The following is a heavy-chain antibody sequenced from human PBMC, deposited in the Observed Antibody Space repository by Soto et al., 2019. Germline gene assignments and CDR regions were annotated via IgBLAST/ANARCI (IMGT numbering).Heavy chain of an antibody. CDR2: LSNTGRRT. J-gene: IGHJ4*02. CDR1: VFPFGANA. CDR3: ATEMGATQGPFDN. D-gene: IGHD1-26*01. Sequence: LRLSCVVSVFPFGANAMSWVRQAPGKGLEWVSGLSNTGRRTSYADSVKGRFNISRDNSENTVYLQMNSLRVGDTAVYYCATEMGATQGPFDNWGQGTLVTVSS. V-gene: IGHV3-23*01.